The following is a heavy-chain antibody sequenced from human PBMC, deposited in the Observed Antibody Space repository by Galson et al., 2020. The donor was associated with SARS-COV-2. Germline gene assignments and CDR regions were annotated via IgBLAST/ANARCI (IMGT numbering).Heavy chain of an antibody. CDR3: VRGCSDHICAPED. CDR1: GFAFSKYW. J-gene: IGHJ4*02. V-gene: IGHV3-74*01. CDR2: MSDDSSRT. Sequence: GGSLRLSCVASGFAFSKYWMHWVRQPPGKGPMWVSRMSDDSSRTTYAGSVEGRFTISRDNAKNTLFLQMHSLTAEDTAVYYCVRGCSDHICAPEDWGRGTRVTVSS. D-gene: IGHD2-15*01.